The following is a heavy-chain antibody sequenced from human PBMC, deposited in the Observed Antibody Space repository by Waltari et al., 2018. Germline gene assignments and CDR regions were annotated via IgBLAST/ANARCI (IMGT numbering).Heavy chain of an antibody. CDR1: GGSISSGGYS. D-gene: IGHD2-21*01. V-gene: IGHV4-30-2*01. Sequence: QLQLQESGSGLVKPSQTLSLTCAVSGGSISSGGYSWSWIRQPPGKGLEWIGYLYHSGSTSYTPSLKSRVTISVDRSKNQFSLKLSSVTAADTAVYYCARVPYCGGDCYSGAFDIWGQGTMVTVSS. J-gene: IGHJ3*02. CDR2: LYHSGST. CDR3: ARVPYCGGDCYSGAFDI.